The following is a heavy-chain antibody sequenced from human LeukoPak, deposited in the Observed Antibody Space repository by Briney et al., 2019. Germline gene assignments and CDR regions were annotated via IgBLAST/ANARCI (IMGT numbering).Heavy chain of an antibody. CDR1: GFTFSGYG. CDR2: IWYDGGTK. CDR3: VRCSPYWYMDV. D-gene: IGHD2-15*01. Sequence: GRSLRLSCAASGFTFSGYGMHWVRQAPGKGLEWMAIIWYDGGTKYYADSVKGRFTISRDNSNNTLYLQMNNLRAEDTAIYYCVRCSPYWYMDVWGKGTTVTVSS. V-gene: IGHV3-33*01. J-gene: IGHJ6*03.